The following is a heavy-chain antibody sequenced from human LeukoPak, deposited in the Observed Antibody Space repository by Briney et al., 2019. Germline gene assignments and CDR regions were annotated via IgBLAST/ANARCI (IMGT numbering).Heavy chain of an antibody. CDR3: ARAHDSSGYYDY. Sequence: GGSLRLSCAASGFTFSSYDMHWVRQATGKGLEWVSAIGTAGDTYYPGSVKGRFTISRENAKNSLYLQMNSLRAADTAVYYCARAHDSSGYYDYWGQGTLVTVSS. CDR1: GFTFSSYD. CDR2: IGTAGDT. V-gene: IGHV3-13*04. J-gene: IGHJ4*02. D-gene: IGHD3-22*01.